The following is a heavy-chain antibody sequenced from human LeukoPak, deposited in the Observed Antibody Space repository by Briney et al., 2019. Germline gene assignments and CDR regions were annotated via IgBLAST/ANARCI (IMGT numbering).Heavy chain of an antibody. CDR1: GFPFSNFW. J-gene: IGHJ4*02. Sequence: GGSLRLPCAASGFPFSNFWMHWVRRAPGKGLMWVSRIKGDGIDTIGADFVKGRFTTSRDNAKNTLYLQMNSLRAEDTAVYYCAKGGETSGYYGGPDYWGQGTLVTVSS. D-gene: IGHD3-22*01. CDR2: IKGDGIDT. CDR3: AKGGETSGYYGGPDY. V-gene: IGHV3-74*01.